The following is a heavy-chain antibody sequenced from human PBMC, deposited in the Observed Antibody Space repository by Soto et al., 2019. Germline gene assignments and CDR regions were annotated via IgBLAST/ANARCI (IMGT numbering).Heavy chain of an antibody. V-gene: IGHV3-23*01. CDR3: AKDRLGGNFDY. Sequence: EVQLLDSGGGLVQPGGSLRLSCAASGFTFNNYAMNWVRQAPGKGLEWVATISGTGGSTYYADSVKGRFTISRDNSKNTLYFQMNSLRVEDTAVYYCAKDRLGGNFDYWGQGTHVTVSS. CDR1: GFTFNNYA. J-gene: IGHJ4*02. CDR2: ISGTGGST.